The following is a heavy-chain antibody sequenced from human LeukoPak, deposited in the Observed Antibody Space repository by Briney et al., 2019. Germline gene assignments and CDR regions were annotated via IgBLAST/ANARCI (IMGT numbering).Heavy chain of an antibody. CDR1: GFTFSCYA. CDR3: AKDGGELRTEKKYFDY. V-gene: IGHV3-23*01. J-gene: IGHJ4*02. D-gene: IGHD1-26*01. CDR2: ISGSGGST. Sequence: GGSLRLSCAASGFTFSCYAMSRGRQPAGEGLEWGSAISGSGGSTYYADSVKGPFTISRDNSKNTLYLQMTSLRAEDTAVYYCAKDGGELRTEKKYFDYWGQGTLVTVSS.